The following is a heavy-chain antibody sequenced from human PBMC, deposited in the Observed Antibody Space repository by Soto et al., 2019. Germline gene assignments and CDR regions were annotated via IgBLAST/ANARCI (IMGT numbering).Heavy chain of an antibody. J-gene: IGHJ4*02. CDR3: ARAGAYYYDSSGYQFDY. CDR2: IIPIFGTA. CDR1: GGTFSSYA. Sequence: QVQLVQSGAEVQKPGSSVKVSCKASGGTFSSYAISWVRQAPGQGLEWMGGIIPIFGTANYAQKFQGRVTITADESTSTAYMELSSLRSEDTAVYYCARAGAYYYDSSGYQFDYWGQGTLVTVSS. D-gene: IGHD3-22*01. V-gene: IGHV1-69*01.